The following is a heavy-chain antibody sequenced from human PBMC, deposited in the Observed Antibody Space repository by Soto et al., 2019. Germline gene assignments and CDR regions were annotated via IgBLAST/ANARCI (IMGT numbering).Heavy chain of an antibody. J-gene: IGHJ5*02. CDR1: GGSIRVQSYY. V-gene: IGHV4-39*02. CDR2: SYYSGTS. CDR3: TRRYNWNDYYFDP. Sequence: SETLSLTCTVSGGSIRVQSYYWTWIRQTTGKGLEWVGSSYYSGTSYFNPALKGRVTISVDTSTNHFSLRLTSVTAADTAVYYCTRRYNWNDYYFDPWGQGTLVTVSS. D-gene: IGHD1-20*01.